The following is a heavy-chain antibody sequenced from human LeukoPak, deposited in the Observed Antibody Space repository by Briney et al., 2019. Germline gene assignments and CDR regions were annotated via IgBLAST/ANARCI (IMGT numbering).Heavy chain of an antibody. Sequence: GGSLRLSCAASGFTFSSYGMRWVRQAPGKGLEWVGRIKSKTDGGTTDYAAPVKGRFTISRDDSKNTLYLQMNSLKTEDTAVYYCTTFFPRYGSGSYYLREDYFDYWGQGTLVTVSS. CDR2: IKSKTDGGTT. V-gene: IGHV3-15*01. D-gene: IGHD3-10*01. CDR3: TTFFPRYGSGSYYLREDYFDY. CDR1: GFTFSSYG. J-gene: IGHJ4*02.